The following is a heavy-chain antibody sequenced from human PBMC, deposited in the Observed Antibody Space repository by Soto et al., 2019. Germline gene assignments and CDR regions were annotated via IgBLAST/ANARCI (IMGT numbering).Heavy chain of an antibody. J-gene: IGHJ3*02. CDR1: GFTFSSYA. Sequence: QPGGSLRLSCAASGFTFSSYAMSWVRQAPGKGLEWVSAISGSGGSTYYADSVKGRFTISRDNSKNTLYLQMNSLRAEDTAVYYCAKSTACIVVVPGWLCAFDIWGQGTMVTVSS. CDR3: AKSTACIVVVPGWLCAFDI. CDR2: ISGSGGST. D-gene: IGHD2-2*01. V-gene: IGHV3-23*01.